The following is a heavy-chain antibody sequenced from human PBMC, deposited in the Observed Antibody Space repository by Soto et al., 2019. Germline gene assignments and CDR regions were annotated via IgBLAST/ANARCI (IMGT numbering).Heavy chain of an antibody. J-gene: IGHJ6*02. CDR2: IDPSDSYT. D-gene: IGHD4-4*01. CDR3: AGGTVTNYYYYYGMDV. Sequence: GESLKISCNGSGYSFTSYWISWVRQMPWKGLEWMGRIDPSDSYTNYSPSFQGHVTISADKSISTAYLQWSSLKASDTAMYYCAGGTVTNYYYYYGMDVWGQGTTVTVSS. V-gene: IGHV5-10-1*01. CDR1: GYSFTSYW.